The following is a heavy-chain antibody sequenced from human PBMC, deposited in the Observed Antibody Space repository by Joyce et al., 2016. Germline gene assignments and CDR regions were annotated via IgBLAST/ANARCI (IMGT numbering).Heavy chain of an antibody. Sequence: QLVESGGGVVKPGGYLRLFCEASGYTFSTSSMSWCRQGPGEGLEWVAASSDTSYYICHAETVRGRFTVSRDNAKKTLYLQMNSLRAEDSAVFYCARGGISYYYAMDVWGQGTTVTVSS. CDR3: ARGGISYYYAMDV. CDR1: GYTFSTSS. V-gene: IGHV3-21*01. CDR2: SSDTSYYI. D-gene: IGHD3-16*01. J-gene: IGHJ6*02.